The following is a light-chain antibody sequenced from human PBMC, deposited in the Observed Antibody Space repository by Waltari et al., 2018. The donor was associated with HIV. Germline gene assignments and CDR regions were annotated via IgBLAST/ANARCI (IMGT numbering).Light chain of an antibody. J-gene: IGLJ3*02. Sequence: QSVLTQPPSASGTPGQRVTISCSRNNSNIGSNYVYWYQHLPGTAPKLLIYRHDQRPSGVPDRFSASKSGTSASLAISGLRSEDEADYHCAAWDDSLGGLWVFGGGTKLTVL. CDR2: RHD. CDR3: AAWDDSLGGLWV. CDR1: NSNIGSNY. V-gene: IGLV1-47*01.